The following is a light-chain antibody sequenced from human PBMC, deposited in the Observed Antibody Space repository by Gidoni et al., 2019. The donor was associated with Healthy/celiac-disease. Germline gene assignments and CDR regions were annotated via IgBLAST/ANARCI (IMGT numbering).Light chain of an antibody. Sequence: EIVITQSPATLSASPGERTTLSCTASQIVSSYLDWYQQKPGQAPRLLIYGASTRATGIPARFSGSGSGTEFTLTISSLQSEDFAVYYCQQYNNFLTFGGGTKVEIK. CDR2: GAS. J-gene: IGKJ4*01. V-gene: IGKV3-15*01. CDR1: QIVSSY. CDR3: QQYNNFLT.